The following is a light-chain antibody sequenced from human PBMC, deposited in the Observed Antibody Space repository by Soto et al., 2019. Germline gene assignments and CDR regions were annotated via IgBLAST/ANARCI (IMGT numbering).Light chain of an antibody. J-gene: IGKJ1*01. Sequence: DIHMTQSPSTLSASVGDRVTITCRASQSISSWLAWYQQKPGRAPKLLMYKASSLQSGVPSRFSGSGSGTEFTLTISSLQPDDCATYYCQQYHTYPRTFGQGTKVEIK. CDR2: KAS. CDR3: QQYHTYPRT. V-gene: IGKV1-5*03. CDR1: QSISSW.